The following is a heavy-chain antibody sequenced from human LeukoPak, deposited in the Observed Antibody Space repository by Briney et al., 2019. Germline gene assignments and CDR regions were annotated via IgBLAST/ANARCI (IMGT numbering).Heavy chain of an antibody. Sequence: PGGSLRLSCAASEFSVGSNYMTWVRQAPGKGLEWVSLIYSGGSTYYADSVKGRFTISRDNSKNTLYLQMNSLRAEDTAVYYCARDYGSGSYPRIYFEYWGQGTLVTVSS. D-gene: IGHD3-10*01. CDR1: EFSVGSNY. J-gene: IGHJ4*02. CDR3: ARDYGSGSYPRIYFEY. V-gene: IGHV3-66*01. CDR2: IYSGGST.